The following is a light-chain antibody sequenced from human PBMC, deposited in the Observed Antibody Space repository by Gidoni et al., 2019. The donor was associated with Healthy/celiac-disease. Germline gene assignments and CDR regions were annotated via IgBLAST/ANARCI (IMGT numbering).Light chain of an antibody. CDR3: QAWDSGTVI. Sequence: SYALTQPISVSVSPGQTATITCSGDELARKSASWYQQKTGQSPVLLMFEDKKRPSGIPARFSGSTSGNTATLTISGTQDIDEADYFCQAWDSGTVIFGGGTKLTVL. J-gene: IGLJ2*01. CDR1: ELARKS. CDR2: EDK. V-gene: IGLV3-1*01.